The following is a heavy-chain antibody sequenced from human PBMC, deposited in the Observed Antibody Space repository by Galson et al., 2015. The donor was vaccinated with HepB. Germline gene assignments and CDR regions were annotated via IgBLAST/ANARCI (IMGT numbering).Heavy chain of an antibody. J-gene: IGHJ6*02. D-gene: IGHD6-19*01. V-gene: IGHV6-1*01. CDR3: TSVAGTIYYYGMDV. CDR1: GDSVSSNSAA. Sequence: CAISGDSVSSNSAAWNWIRRSPSRGLEWLGRTYYRSKWYSDYAVSVRGRISINVDTSRNHFSLQLKSATPEDTAVYYCTSVAGTIYYYGMDVWGQGTTVTVSS. CDR2: TYYRSKWYS.